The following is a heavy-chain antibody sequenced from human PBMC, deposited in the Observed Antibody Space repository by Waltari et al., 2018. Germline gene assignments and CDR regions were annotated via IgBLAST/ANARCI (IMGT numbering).Heavy chain of an antibody. CDR3: AKDANRWAAGPDY. J-gene: IGHJ4*02. D-gene: IGHD6-13*01. Sequence: EVQLLESGGGLVQPGGSLRLSCAASGFPFSRYAMSWVRQAQGKGLEWGSAISGSGGRTYYADSVKGRFTISRDNSKNTLYLQMNSLRAEDTAVYYCAKDANRWAAGPDYWGQGTLVTVSS. CDR1: GFPFSRYA. V-gene: IGHV3-23*01. CDR2: ISGSGGRT.